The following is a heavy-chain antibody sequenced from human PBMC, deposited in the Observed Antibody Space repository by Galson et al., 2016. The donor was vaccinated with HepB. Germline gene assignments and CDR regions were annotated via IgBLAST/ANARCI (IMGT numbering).Heavy chain of an antibody. D-gene: IGHD3-22*01. CDR1: GFTFSSYG. Sequence: SLRLSCAASGFTFSSYGMHWVRQAPGKGLEWVAVIWYDGSNKYYADSVKGRFTISRDNSKNTLYLQMNSLRAEDTAVYYCARGERTNYYDSSGYSWWGQGTLVTVSS. CDR3: ARGERTNYYDSSGYSW. J-gene: IGHJ4*02. V-gene: IGHV3-33*01. CDR2: IWYDGSNK.